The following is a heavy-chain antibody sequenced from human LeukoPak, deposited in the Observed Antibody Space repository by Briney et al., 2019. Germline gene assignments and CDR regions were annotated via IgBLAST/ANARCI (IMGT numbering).Heavy chain of an antibody. CDR2: VWYDGTNI. CDR3: ARDRLHDYGDYVDY. V-gene: IGHV3-33*01. Sequence: GGSLRLSCAASGFTFSTYGMHWVRQAPGKGLEWVAVVWYDGTNIHYVDSVKGRFTISRDNAKNSLYLQMNSLRAEDTAVYYCARDRLHDYGDYVDYWGQGTLVTVSS. D-gene: IGHD4-17*01. J-gene: IGHJ4*02. CDR1: GFTFSTYG.